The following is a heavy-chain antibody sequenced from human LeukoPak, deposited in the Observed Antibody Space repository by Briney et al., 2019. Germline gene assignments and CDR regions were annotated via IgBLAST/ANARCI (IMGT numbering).Heavy chain of an antibody. V-gene: IGHV3-33*01. J-gene: IGHJ4*02. D-gene: IGHD4-17*01. CDR2: IWYDGSNK. CDR3: ARDQNEGYGDYFYYFDY. Sequence: GGSLKLSCAASGFTFSSYGMHWVRQAPGKGLEWVAVIWYDGSNKYYVDSVKGRFTISRDNSKNTLYLQMNSLRAEDTAVYYCARDQNEGYGDYFYYFDYWGQGTLVTVSS. CDR1: GFTFSSYG.